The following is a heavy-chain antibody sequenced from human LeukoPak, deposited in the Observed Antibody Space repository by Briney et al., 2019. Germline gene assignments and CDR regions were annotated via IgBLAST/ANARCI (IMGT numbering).Heavy chain of an antibody. J-gene: IGHJ4*02. CDR2: INPSGGST. CDR3: ARDPLGEVTLDY. D-gene: IGHD3-10*01. Sequence: ASVKVSCKASGYTFTGYYMHWVRQAPGQGLEWMGIINPSGGSTSYAQKFQGRVTMTRDTSTSTVYMELSSLRSEDTAVYYCARDPLGEVTLDYWGRGTLVTVSS. CDR1: GYTFTGYY. V-gene: IGHV1-46*01.